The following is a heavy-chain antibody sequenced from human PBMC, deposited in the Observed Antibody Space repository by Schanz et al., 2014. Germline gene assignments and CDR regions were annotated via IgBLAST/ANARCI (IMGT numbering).Heavy chain of an antibody. Sequence: VQLEQSGAEVKKPGSSVKVSCKASGGTFSTYTISWVRQAPGQGLEWMGWINGYNGHTLYAQKFQGRVTMTTDTSTSTSYMELTSLRFDDTAVYYCARDFSAYVGNYFDYWGQGTLVTVSS. CDR1: GGTFSTYT. D-gene: IGHD5-12*01. V-gene: IGHV1-18*01. CDR2: INGYNGHT. CDR3: ARDFSAYVGNYFDY. J-gene: IGHJ4*02.